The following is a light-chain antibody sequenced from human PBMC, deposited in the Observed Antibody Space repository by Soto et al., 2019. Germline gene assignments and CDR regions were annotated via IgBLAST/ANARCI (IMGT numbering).Light chain of an antibody. CDR1: SSNIGAGYD. J-gene: IGLJ1*01. Sequence: QSVLTQPPSVSGAPGQRITTSCTGSSSNIGAGYDVHWYQQLPGTAPKLLIYDNTNRPSGVPDRFSGSKSGTSASLAITGLQAEDEADYYCQSYDSSLSGSYVFGTGTKVTVL. CDR2: DNT. V-gene: IGLV1-40*01. CDR3: QSYDSSLSGSYV.